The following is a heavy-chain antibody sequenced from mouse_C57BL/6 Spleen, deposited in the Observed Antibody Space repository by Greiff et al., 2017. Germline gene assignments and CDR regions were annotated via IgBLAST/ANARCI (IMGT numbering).Heavy chain of an antibody. CDR3: ATAHATDYYFDY. V-gene: IGHV1-82*01. J-gene: IGHJ2*01. CDR1: GYAFSSYW. CDR2: IYPGDGDT. Sequence: VQLQQSGPELVKPGASVKISCKASGYAFSSYWMHWVKQRPGKGLEWIGRIYPGDGDTNYNGKFKGKATLTADKSSSTAYMQLSSLTSEDSAVYFCATAHATDYYFDYWGQGTTLTVSA. D-gene: IGHD3-2*02.